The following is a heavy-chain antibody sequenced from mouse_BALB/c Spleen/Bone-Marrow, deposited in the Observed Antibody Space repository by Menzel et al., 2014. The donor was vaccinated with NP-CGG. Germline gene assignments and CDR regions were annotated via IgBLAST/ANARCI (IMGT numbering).Heavy chain of an antibody. CDR2: IHYSGST. Sequence: EVQLQQSGPDLVKPSQSLSHTCTVTGYSITSGYSWHWIWQFPGNKLEWMGYIHYSGSTNYNPSLKSRISITRDTSKNQFFLQLISVTTEDTATYYCARGENYGYDGFAYWGQGTLVTVSA. CDR3: ARGENYGYDGFAY. CDR1: GYSITSGYS. J-gene: IGHJ3*01. V-gene: IGHV3-1*02. D-gene: IGHD2-2*01.